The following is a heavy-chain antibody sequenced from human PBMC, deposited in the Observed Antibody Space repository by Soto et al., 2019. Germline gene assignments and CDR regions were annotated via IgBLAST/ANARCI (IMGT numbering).Heavy chain of an antibody. J-gene: IGHJ3*02. CDR2: IKSKTDGGTT. V-gene: IGHV3-15*01. Sequence: GGSLRLSCAASGVNFSNARTSWVRGAPGKGPGWVGRIKSKTDGGTTDYAAPVKGRFTISRDDAKNTLYLQMNSLKTDDAAVYYCTTATHAIRFSDRLDAFDICGQGTMVTVSS. CDR1: GVNFSNAR. D-gene: IGHD3-3*01. CDR3: TTATHAIRFSDRLDAFDI.